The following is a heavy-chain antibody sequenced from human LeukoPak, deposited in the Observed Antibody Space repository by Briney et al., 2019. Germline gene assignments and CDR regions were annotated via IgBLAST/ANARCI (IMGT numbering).Heavy chain of an antibody. D-gene: IGHD6-13*01. CDR2: ISYDGSNK. CDR3: AKAFSSSWYGFDY. CDR1: GFTFSSYA. J-gene: IGHJ4*02. Sequence: SGGSLRLSCAASGFTFSSYAMHWVRQAPGKGLEWVAVISYDGSNKYYADSVKGRFTISRDNSKNTLYLQMKSLRPEDTAIYYCAKAFSSSWYGFDYWGQGTLVTVSS. V-gene: IGHV3-30-3*01.